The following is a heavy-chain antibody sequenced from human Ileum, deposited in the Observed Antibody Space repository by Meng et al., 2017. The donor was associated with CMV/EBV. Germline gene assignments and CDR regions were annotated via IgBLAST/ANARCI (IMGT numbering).Heavy chain of an antibody. CDR1: GFTFSAYY. V-gene: IGHV3-11*04. J-gene: IGHJ4*02. CDR2: SGPTI. CDR3: ARGGARVFDY. Sequence: SLLLSCAVSGFTFSAYYMSWIRQAPGKGLEWVSYSGPTISYADSVKGRFTISRDNAKNSLYLQMNSLRAEDTAVYYCARGGARVFDYWGQGTLVTVSS. D-gene: IGHD6-6*01.